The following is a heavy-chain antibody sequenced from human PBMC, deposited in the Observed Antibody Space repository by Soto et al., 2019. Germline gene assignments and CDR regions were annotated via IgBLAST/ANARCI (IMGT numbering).Heavy chain of an antibody. CDR1: GVTYNTFA. Sequence: ASVKVSCKASGVTYNTFAVSWVRQAPGQGLEWMGGIIPVLGPAFYAQKFQGRVTITADKSTSTAYLELTSLRSEDTAVYYCVRAAKRYFDYWGQGTLVTVSS. D-gene: IGHD6-25*01. V-gene: IGHV1-69*10. J-gene: IGHJ4*02. CDR3: VRAAKRYFDY. CDR2: IIPVLGPA.